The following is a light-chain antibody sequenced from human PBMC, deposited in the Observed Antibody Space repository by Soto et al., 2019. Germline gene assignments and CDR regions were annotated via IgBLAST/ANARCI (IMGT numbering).Light chain of an antibody. J-gene: IGKJ4*01. CDR3: RQYGRSLGFA. V-gene: IGKV3-20*01. CDR2: GAF. Sequence: EIVLTQSPGTLSLSPGERSTLSCRASQSVSSNFLAWYQEKPGQAPRLLIYGAFNRATGVPDRFSGSGSGTEFTLTITRLETEDFGVYYCRQYGRSLGFAFGGGTKVEIK. CDR1: QSVSSNF.